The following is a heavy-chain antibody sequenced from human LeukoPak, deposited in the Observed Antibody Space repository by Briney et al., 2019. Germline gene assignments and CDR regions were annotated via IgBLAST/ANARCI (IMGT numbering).Heavy chain of an antibody. D-gene: IGHD2-21*01. J-gene: IGHJ4*02. CDR3: AVAPGDY. CDR2: INPNTGDT. Sequence: GASVKVSCKASGYTFTGYYMYWVRQAPGQGLEWMGWINPNTGDTHYAQKFQGRVTLTRDTSITTVYMELSRLTSDDTAIFYCAVAPGDYWGQGTLVTVS. V-gene: IGHV1-2*02. CDR1: GYTFTGYY.